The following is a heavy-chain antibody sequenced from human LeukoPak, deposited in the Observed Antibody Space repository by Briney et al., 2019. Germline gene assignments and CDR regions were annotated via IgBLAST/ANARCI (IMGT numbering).Heavy chain of an antibody. V-gene: IGHV4-34*01. J-gene: IGHJ4*02. D-gene: IGHD4-17*01. Sequence: PSETLSLTCAVYGGSFSGYYWSWIRQPPGKGLEWIGEINHSGSTNYNRSLKSRVTISVDTSKNQFSLKLSSVTAADTAVYYCARVRFKTATTRTLLFDYWGQGTLVTVSS. CDR2: INHSGST. CDR3: ARVRFKTATTRTLLFDY. CDR1: GGSFSGYY.